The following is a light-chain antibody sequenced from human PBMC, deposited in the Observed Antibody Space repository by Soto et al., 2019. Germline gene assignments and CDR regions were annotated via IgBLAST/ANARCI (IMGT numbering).Light chain of an antibody. CDR3: QQLRSYPST. V-gene: IGKV1-9*01. CDR2: AAS. Sequence: IQVTHAPSSLSASVGDRGTIACRASQDISSYLAWYQQKPGKAPTLLIYAASTLQSGVPSRFSGSGFGTDFTLTISSLQAEDFASYYCQQLRSYPSTFGGGTKVDI. CDR1: QDISSY. J-gene: IGKJ4*01.